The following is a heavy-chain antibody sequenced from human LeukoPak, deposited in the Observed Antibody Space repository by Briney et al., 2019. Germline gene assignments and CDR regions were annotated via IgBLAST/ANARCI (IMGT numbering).Heavy chain of an antibody. Sequence: SETLSLTCTVSGGSISSSSYYWGWIRQPPGKGLEWIGSIYYSGSTYYNPSLKSRVTISVDTSKNQFSLKLSSVTAADTAVYYCARGDIVVVPAQGSYYYMDVWGKGTTVTVSS. CDR3: ARGDIVVVPAQGSYYYMDV. J-gene: IGHJ6*03. CDR1: GGSISSSSYY. D-gene: IGHD2-2*01. V-gene: IGHV4-39*07. CDR2: IYYSGST.